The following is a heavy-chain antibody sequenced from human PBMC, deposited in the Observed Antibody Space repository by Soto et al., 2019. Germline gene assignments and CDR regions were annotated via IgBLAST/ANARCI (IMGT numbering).Heavy chain of an antibody. J-gene: IGHJ4*02. CDR3: ATMDTPATELYFFDY. D-gene: IGHD5-18*01. Sequence: SETLSLTCTVSGGSISSGNYYWSWIRQPPGKGLVWIGFISYSGSTYYSTSLKSRVTISVDTSKSQFSLNLSFVTAADTAVYYCATMDTPATELYFFDYCSQGSLVTVSS. CDR2: ISYSGST. CDR1: GGSISSGNYY. V-gene: IGHV4-30-4*01.